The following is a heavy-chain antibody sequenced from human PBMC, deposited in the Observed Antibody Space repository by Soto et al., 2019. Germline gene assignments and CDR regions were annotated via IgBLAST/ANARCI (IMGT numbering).Heavy chain of an antibody. J-gene: IGHJ6*02. CDR3: ARAASYYGLDV. CDR1: GFTVSTNY. V-gene: IGHV3-53*01. Sequence: VQLVESGGGLIQPGGSLRLSCAASGFTVSTNYMSWVRQAPGKGLEWVSVIYSGGTTYFADSVKGRFTISRDNSKNTLYLQMSSLTAEDTAVYFCARAASYYGLDVWGQGTTVTVSS. CDR2: IYSGGTT.